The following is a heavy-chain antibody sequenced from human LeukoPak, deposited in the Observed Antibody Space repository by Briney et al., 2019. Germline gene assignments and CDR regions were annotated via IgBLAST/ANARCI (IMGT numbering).Heavy chain of an antibody. Sequence: SETLSLTCTVSGGSISSYYWSWIRQPPGKGLEWIGYIYYSGSTNYNPSLKSRVTISVDTSKNQFSLKLSSVTAADTAVYYCARDQSSGSGSYQDYWGQGTLVTVFS. D-gene: IGHD3-10*01. CDR1: GGSISSYY. CDR3: ARDQSSGSGSYQDY. J-gene: IGHJ4*02. V-gene: IGHV4-59*12. CDR2: IYYSGST.